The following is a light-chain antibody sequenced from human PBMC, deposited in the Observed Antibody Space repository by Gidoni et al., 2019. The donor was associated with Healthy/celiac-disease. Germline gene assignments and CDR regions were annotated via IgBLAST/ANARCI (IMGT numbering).Light chain of an antibody. V-gene: IGKV4-1*01. CDR2: WAS. Sequence: DIVLTQPSVSLAVSLGERPTINCKSCQSVLYSSNNKNYLAWYQQKPGQPPKLLIYWASTRESGVPDRFSGSGSGTDFTLTISSLQAEDVAVYYCQQYYSTPPTFGQGTKVEIK. J-gene: IGKJ1*01. CDR3: QQYYSTPPT. CDR1: QSVLYSSNNKNY.